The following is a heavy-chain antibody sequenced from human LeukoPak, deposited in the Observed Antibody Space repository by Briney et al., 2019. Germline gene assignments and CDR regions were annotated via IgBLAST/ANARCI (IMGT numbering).Heavy chain of an antibody. CDR1: GYTFTSYA. CDR2: INAGNGNT. CDR3: ARGWLRGSSSWYSARNWFDP. J-gene: IGHJ5*02. Sequence: GASVKVSCKASGYTFTSYAMHWARQAPGQRLEWMGWINAGNGNTKYSQEFQGRVTITRDTSASTAYMELSSLRSEDMAVYYCARGWLRGSSSWYSARNWFDPWGQGTLVTVSS. V-gene: IGHV1-3*03. D-gene: IGHD6-13*01.